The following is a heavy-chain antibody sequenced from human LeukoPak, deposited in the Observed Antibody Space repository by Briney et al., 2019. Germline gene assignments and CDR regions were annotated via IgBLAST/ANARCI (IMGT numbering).Heavy chain of an antibody. CDR2: INHSGST. V-gene: IGHV4-34*01. CDR3: ASRPIVVVPGGKYYFDY. CDR1: GFTFSSYA. J-gene: IGHJ4*02. D-gene: IGHD2-2*01. Sequence: GSLRLSCAASGFTFSSYAMSWVRQPPGKGLEWIGEINHSGSTNYNPSLKSRVTISVDTSKNQFSLKLSSVTAADTAVYYCASRPIVVVPGGKYYFDYWGQGTLVTVSS.